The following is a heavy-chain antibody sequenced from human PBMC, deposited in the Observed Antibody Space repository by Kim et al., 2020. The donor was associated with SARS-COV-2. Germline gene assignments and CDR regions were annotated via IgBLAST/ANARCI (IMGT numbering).Heavy chain of an antibody. D-gene: IGHD2-8*02. CDR1: GGSLSSSDYY. CDR3: ARRGYCTGGSCYIGAFDV. CDR2: IYHDGVT. V-gene: IGHV4-39*01. Sequence: SETLSLTCTVSGGSLSSSDYYWAWIRQPPGKGLEWIGHIYHDGVTYHNPSLKSRVSISVDTSNNQFSLRLTSVTASDTAVYYCARRGYCTGGSCYIGAFDVWGQRTLVPLSS. J-gene: IGHJ3*01.